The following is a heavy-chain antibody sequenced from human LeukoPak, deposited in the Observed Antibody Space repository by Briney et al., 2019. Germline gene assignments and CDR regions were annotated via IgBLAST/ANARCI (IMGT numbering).Heavy chain of an antibody. Sequence: PGGSLRLSCAASGFTFSSYSMNWVRQAPGKGLEWVSSISSSSSYIYYADSVKGRFTISRDNAKNSLYLQMNSLRAEDTAAYYCARDGVLAAAGTLVVEYYFDYWGQGTLVTVSS. V-gene: IGHV3-21*01. J-gene: IGHJ4*02. CDR2: ISSSSSYI. CDR3: ARDGVLAAAGTLVVEYYFDY. CDR1: GFTFSSYS. D-gene: IGHD6-13*01.